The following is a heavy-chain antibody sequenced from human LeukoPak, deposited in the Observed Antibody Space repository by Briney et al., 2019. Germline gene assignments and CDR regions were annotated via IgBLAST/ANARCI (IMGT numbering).Heavy chain of an antibody. CDR3: ASEDYDSSGYYSFFDY. Sequence: GGSLRLSCAASEFTFSSFTMHWVRQAPGKGLEWVALISYDGSNKYYADSVKGRFTISRDNSKNTLYLQMNSLRAEDTAVYYCASEDYDSSGYYSFFDYWGQGTLVTVSS. V-gene: IGHV3-30-3*01. D-gene: IGHD3-22*01. CDR1: EFTFSSFT. J-gene: IGHJ4*02. CDR2: ISYDGSNK.